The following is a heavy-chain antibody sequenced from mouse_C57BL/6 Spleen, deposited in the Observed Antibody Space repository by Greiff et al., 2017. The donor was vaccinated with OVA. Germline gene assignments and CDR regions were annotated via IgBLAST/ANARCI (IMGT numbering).Heavy chain of an antibody. CDR1: GYAFSSSW. J-gene: IGHJ2*01. Sequence: QVQLQQSGPELVKPGASVKISCKASGYAFSSSWMNWVKQRPGTGLEWIGRIYPGDGDTNYNGKFKGKATLTADKSSSTAYMQLSSLTSEDSAVYFCARSGGGSSSFDYWGQGTTLTVSS. CDR3: ARSGGGSSSFDY. D-gene: IGHD1-1*01. V-gene: IGHV1-82*01. CDR2: IYPGDGDT.